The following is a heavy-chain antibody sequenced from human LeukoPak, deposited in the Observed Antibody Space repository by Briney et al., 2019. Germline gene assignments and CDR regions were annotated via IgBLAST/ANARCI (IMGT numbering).Heavy chain of an antibody. V-gene: IGHV3-23*01. CDR3: ARDRAYSDILTGYYGYYYYYAMDV. D-gene: IGHD3-9*01. J-gene: IGHJ6*02. CDR1: GLTFSNYA. Sequence: TGGSLRLSCTASGLTFSNYAMSWVRQAPGKGLEWVSSISGSGGTTYCADSVKGRFTISRDNSKNTLYLQMNSLRAEDTAVYHCARDRAYSDILTGYYGYYYYYAMDVWGQGTTVTVSS. CDR2: ISGSGGTT.